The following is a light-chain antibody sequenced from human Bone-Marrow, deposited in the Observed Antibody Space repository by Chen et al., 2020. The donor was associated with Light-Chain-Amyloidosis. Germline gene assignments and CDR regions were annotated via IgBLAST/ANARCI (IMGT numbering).Light chain of an antibody. CDR3: QSADSSGTYEVI. V-gene: IGLV3-25*03. CDR2: RDT. Sequence: SYELTQPPSVSVSPGQTARFTCSGDDLPTKYAYWYQQKPGQAPVLVIHRDTERPSGISERFSGSRSGTTATLTISGVQEEDEADYHCQSADSSGTYEVIFGGGTKLTVL. CDR1: DLPTKY. J-gene: IGLJ2*01.